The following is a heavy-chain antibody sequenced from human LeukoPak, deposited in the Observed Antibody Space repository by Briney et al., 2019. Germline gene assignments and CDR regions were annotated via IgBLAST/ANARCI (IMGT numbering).Heavy chain of an antibody. CDR1: GFTFSNAW. Sequence: GGSLSLSCAASGFTFSNAWMSWVRQPPGKGLEWVGRIKTKSDGGTTDYAAPVKGRFTISRDDSKNTLYLQMNSLKTEDTAVYYCTTVHYGGSFGYWGQGTRVTVSS. CDR2: IKTKSDGGTT. V-gene: IGHV3-15*05. CDR3: TTVHYGGSFGY. J-gene: IGHJ4*02. D-gene: IGHD4-23*01.